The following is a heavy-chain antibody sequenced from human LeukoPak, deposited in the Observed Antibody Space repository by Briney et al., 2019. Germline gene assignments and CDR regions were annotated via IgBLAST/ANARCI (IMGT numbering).Heavy chain of an antibody. CDR2: ISSSSSYV. V-gene: IGHV3-21*01. Sequence: PGGSLRLSCAASGFIFSDYSMSWVRQAPGKGLEWVSSISSSSSYVYYADSVKGRFTISRDNAKNSLYLRINSLRAEDTAVYYCARVLGSGSYPAGYWGQGTLVTVSS. CDR1: GFIFSDYS. D-gene: IGHD1-26*01. CDR3: ARVLGSGSYPAGY. J-gene: IGHJ4*02.